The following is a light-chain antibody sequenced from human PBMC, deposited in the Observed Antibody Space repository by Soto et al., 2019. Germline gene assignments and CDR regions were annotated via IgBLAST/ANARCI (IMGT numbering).Light chain of an antibody. CDR2: GTT. Sequence: QCVLTQPPSVSGAPGQRVTISCTGNNSNIGAGFDVQWYQQPPGTGPKLLIYGTTNRPSGVPDRFSGSKSDTSASLAIAGLQAEDEADYYCHSYDSRLSASIFGGGTKVTVL. CDR1: NSNIGAGFD. J-gene: IGLJ2*01. CDR3: HSYDSRLSASI. V-gene: IGLV1-40*01.